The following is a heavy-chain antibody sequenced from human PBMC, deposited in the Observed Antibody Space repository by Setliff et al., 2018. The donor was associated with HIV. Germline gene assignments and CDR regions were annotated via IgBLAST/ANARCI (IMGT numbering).Heavy chain of an antibody. D-gene: IGHD4-17*01. J-gene: IGHJ3*02. V-gene: IGHV4-4*07. CDR3: ARDLPNDYGGNRYAFDI. CDR2: IYGTGST. CDR1: GGSISGSY. Sequence: SETLSLTCTVSGGSISGSYWNWFRRPAGQGLEWIGRIYGTGSTFYNPSFKSRATFAVDTARSQFSLNLRTVTAADTAVYYCARDLPNDYGGNRYAFDIWGQGTMVTVSS.